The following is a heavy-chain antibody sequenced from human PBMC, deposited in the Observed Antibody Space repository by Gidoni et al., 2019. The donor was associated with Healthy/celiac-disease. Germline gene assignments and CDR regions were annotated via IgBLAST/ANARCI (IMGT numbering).Heavy chain of an antibody. V-gene: IGHV3-33*01. J-gene: IGHJ4*02. CDR3: ARDESRGSYYFDY. CDR1: GFTLSSYG. Sequence: QVQLVESGGGVVQPGGSLRLSCAASGFTLSSYGMHWVRQAPGKGLEWVAVIWYDGSNKYYADSVKGRFTISRDNSKNTLYLQMNSLRAEDTAVYYCARDESRGSYYFDYWGQGTLVTVSS. CDR2: IWYDGSNK.